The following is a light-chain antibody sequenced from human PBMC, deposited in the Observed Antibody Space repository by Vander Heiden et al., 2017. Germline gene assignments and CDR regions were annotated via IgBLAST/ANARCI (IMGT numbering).Light chain of an antibody. CDR1: SSNIGAGYD. J-gene: IGLJ3*02. CDR3: QSYDSSLSGWV. V-gene: IGLV1-40*01. Sequence: QPLLPPPPSLSGAPGPRVTISCTGSSSNIGAGYDVHWYQQLPGTAPKLLVHGNNNRPSGVPDRFSGSKSGTSASLAITGLQAEDEADYYCQSYDSSLSGWVFGGGTKLTVL. CDR2: GNN.